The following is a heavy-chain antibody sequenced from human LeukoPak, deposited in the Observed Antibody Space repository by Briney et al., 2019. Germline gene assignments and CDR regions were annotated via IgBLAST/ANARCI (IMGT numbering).Heavy chain of an antibody. CDR1: EFTFSSYG. J-gene: IGHJ6*04. D-gene: IGHD4-23*01. Sequence: PGGSLRPSCAASEFTFSSYGMHWVRQAPGKGLEWVAFIRYDGSNKYYADSVKGRFTISRDNSKNTLYLQMNSLRAEDTAVYYCAKGLRLLRLVVDVWGKGTTVTISS. V-gene: IGHV3-30*02. CDR3: AKGLRLLRLVVDV. CDR2: IRYDGSNK.